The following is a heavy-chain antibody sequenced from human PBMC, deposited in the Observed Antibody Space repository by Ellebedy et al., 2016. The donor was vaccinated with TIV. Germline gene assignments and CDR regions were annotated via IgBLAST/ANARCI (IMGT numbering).Heavy chain of an antibody. J-gene: IGHJ5*02. CDR2: VHYSGGT. V-gene: IGHV4-59*01. CDR1: GGSINSYY. Sequence: SETLSLXXSVSGGSINSYYWSWIRQSPVKGLEWIGYVHYSGGTKYSPSLESRVFISIDTSKNQFSLKLSSVTAADTAVYYCARDSSNSRWYLWGQGTLVTVSS. CDR3: ARDSSNSRWYL. D-gene: IGHD4-23*01.